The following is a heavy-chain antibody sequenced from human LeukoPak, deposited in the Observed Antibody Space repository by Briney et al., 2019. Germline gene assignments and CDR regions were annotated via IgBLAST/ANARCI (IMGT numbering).Heavy chain of an antibody. V-gene: IGHV4-34*01. Sequence: SETLSLTCAVYGGSFSGYYWSWIRQPPGKGLEWIGEIYHSGSTNYNPSLKSRVTISVDTSKNQFSLRLRSVTAADTAVYYCAKVLLWGQGTLVTVSS. D-gene: IGHD3-10*01. CDR3: AKVLL. CDR2: IYHSGST. CDR1: GGSFSGYY. J-gene: IGHJ4*02.